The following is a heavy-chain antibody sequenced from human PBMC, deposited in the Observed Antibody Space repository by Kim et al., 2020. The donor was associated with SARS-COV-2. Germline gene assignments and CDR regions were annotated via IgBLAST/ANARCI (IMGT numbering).Heavy chain of an antibody. CDR2: ISSSSSYI. CDR1: GFTFSSYS. V-gene: IGHV3-21*01. J-gene: IGHJ6*02. Sequence: GGSLRLSCAASGFTFSSYSMNWVRQAPGKGLEWVSSISSSSSYIYYADSVKGRFTISRDNAKNSLYLQMNSLRAEDTAVYYCARAQYAELLWFGDSWDGMDVWGQGTTVTVSS. CDR3: ARAQYAELLWFGDSWDGMDV. D-gene: IGHD3-10*01.